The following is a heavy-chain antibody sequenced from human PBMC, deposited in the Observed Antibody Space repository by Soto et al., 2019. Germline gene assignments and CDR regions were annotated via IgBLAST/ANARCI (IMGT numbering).Heavy chain of an antibody. D-gene: IGHD2-21*02. CDR3: ARQRTTVVTQAYFDH. CDR1: GESISSSSYY. Sequence: SETLSLTCIVSGESISSSSYYWGWIRQPPGKGLEWIGSIYYSGRTYYNPSFKSRVTISIDTSKNQFSLKLSSVSATDTAVYYCARQRTTVVTQAYFDHWGQGALVTVSS. V-gene: IGHV4-39*01. CDR2: IYYSGRT. J-gene: IGHJ4*02.